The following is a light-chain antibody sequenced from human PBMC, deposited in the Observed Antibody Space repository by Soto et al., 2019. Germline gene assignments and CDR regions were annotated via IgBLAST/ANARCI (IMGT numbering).Light chain of an antibody. CDR3: CSYAGSYTYV. V-gene: IGLV2-11*01. CDR2: DVS. J-gene: IGLJ1*01. CDR1: SSVVGDYDY. Sequence: HSVLTQPRSVSGSPGQSVTISCTGTSSVVGDYDYVSWYQQHPGKAPKLMIYDVSKRPSGVPDRFSGSKSGNTASLTISGLQAEDEADYYCCSYAGSYTYVFGTGTKVTVL.